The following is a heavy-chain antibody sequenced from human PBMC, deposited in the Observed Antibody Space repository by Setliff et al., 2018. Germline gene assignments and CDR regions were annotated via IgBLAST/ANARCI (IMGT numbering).Heavy chain of an antibody. Sequence: SETLSLTCAVSGYSISSDYYWGWIRRPPGKGLEWIGSMYHSGSTYYNPSLKSRVTISVDKSKNQFSLKLSSVTAADTAVYYCAREERYYNFWSGYFDYWSQGTLVTVSS. CDR2: MYHSGST. D-gene: IGHD3-3*01. CDR3: AREERYYNFWSGYFDY. V-gene: IGHV4-38-2*02. CDR1: GYSISSDYY. J-gene: IGHJ4*02.